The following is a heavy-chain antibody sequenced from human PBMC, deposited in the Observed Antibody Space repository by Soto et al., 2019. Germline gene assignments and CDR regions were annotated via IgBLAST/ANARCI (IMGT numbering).Heavy chain of an antibody. V-gene: IGHV2-5*02. CDR2: IYWDDDK. J-gene: IGHJ4*02. D-gene: IGHD3-22*01. CDR1: GFSLSTRGVG. CDR3: AHSPAYDSSGYSTYYFDY. Sequence: SGPTLGNPKQTLTLTCSFSGFSLSTRGVGVGWIRQPPGKALEWLALIYWDDDKRYSPSLKSRLTITKDTSKNQVVLTMTNMDPVDTATYYCAHSPAYDSSGYSTYYFDYWGQGTLVTVSS.